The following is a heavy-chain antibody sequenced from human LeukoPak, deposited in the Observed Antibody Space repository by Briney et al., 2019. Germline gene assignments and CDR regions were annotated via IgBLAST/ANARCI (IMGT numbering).Heavy chain of an antibody. CDR2: IYTSGST. J-gene: IGHJ5*02. D-gene: IGHD4-11*01. CDR3: ARRAGDYSNYSYWFDP. Sequence: SETLSLTCTVSGGSISSYYWSWIRQPPGKGLEWIGYIYTSGSTNYNPSLKSRVTISVDTSKNQFSLKLSSVTAADTAVYYCARRAGDYSNYSYWFDPWGLGTLVTVSS. CDR1: GGSISSYY. V-gene: IGHV4-4*09.